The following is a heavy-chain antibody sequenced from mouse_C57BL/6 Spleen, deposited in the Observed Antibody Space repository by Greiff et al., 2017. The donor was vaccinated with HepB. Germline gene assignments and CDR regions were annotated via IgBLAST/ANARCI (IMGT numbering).Heavy chain of an antibody. CDR1: GYTFTDYY. J-gene: IGHJ3*01. V-gene: IGHV1-19*01. CDR2: INPYNGGT. D-gene: IGHD1-1*01. CDR3: ARSDYYGSSPFAY. Sequence: EVQLQQSGPVLVKPGASVKMSCKASGYTFTDYYMNWVKQSHGKSLEWIGVINPYNGGTSYNQKFKGKATLTVDKSSSTAYMELNSLTSEDSAVYYWARSDYYGSSPFAYWGQGTLVTVSA.